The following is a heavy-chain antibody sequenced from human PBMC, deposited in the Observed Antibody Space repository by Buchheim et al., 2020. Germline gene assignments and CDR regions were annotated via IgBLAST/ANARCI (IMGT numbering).Heavy chain of an antibody. CDR2: IWYDGSNK. Sequence: QVQLVESGGGVVQPGRSLRLSCAASGFTFSSYGMHWVRQAPGKGLEWVAVIWYDGSNKYYADSVKGRFTLSRDNSKNTLSLQMNSLRAEDTAVYYCAREIAMWIQLWSFDYWGQGTL. CDR3: AREIAMWIQLWSFDY. J-gene: IGHJ4*02. V-gene: IGHV3-33*01. CDR1: GFTFSSYG. D-gene: IGHD5-18*01.